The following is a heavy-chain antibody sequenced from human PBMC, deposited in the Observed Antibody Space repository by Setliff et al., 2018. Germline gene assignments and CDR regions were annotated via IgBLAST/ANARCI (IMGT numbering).Heavy chain of an antibody. J-gene: IGHJ4*02. CDR2: VHFTGST. Sequence: TSETLSLTCNVSGASIRNFYWTWIRQPPGKGLERIEYVHFTGSTNYNPSLKSRVTMSVDVSKSQFSLRLSSVTAADTAVYYCARKVEQWLTPHFDYWGQGALVT. V-gene: IGHV4-59*01. CDR1: GASIRNFY. D-gene: IGHD6-19*01. CDR3: ARKVEQWLTPHFDY.